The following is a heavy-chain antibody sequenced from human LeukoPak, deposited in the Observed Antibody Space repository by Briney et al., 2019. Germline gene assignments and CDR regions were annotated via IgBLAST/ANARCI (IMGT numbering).Heavy chain of an antibody. J-gene: IGHJ6*02. CDR2: INSDGSST. Sequence: PGGSLRLSCAASGFTFSSYGMHWVRQAPGRGLVWVSRINSDGSSTSYADSVRGRFTISRDNAKNTLYLQMNSLRAEDTAVYYCARDQAVAGPRKVYYYYYYGMDVWGQGTTVTVSS. D-gene: IGHD6-19*01. CDR1: GFTFSSYG. CDR3: ARDQAVAGPRKVYYYYYYGMDV. V-gene: IGHV3-74*01.